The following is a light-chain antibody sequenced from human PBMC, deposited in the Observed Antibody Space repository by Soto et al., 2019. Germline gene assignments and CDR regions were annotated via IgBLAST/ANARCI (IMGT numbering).Light chain of an antibody. Sequence: EIVMTQSPATLSVSPGERATLSCRASQSVGSNLPWYKQKPGQAPRLLIYGASTRATGIPARFSGSGSGTEFTLTISSLQSEDFAIYFCQQYNNWPPDRTFGQGTKVEIK. V-gene: IGKV3-15*01. CDR2: GAS. CDR1: QSVGSN. J-gene: IGKJ1*01. CDR3: QQYNNWPPDRT.